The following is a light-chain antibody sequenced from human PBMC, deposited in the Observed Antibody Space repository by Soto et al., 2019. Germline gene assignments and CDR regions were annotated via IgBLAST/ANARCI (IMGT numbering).Light chain of an antibody. V-gene: IGKV1-5*01. J-gene: IGKJ2*01. CDR2: DAS. CDR3: QRYDSYSMYA. Sequence: DIQMTQSPSTLSASVGDRVTITCRASQSISGWLAWYQQKPGKAPKVLIYDASNLESGVPSRFSGSVSGTEFTLTISSLQPDDFATYYCQRYDSYSMYAFGQVTKLEIQ. CDR1: QSISGW.